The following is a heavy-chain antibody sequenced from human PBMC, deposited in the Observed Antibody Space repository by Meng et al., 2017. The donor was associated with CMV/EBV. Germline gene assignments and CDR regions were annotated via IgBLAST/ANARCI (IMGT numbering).Heavy chain of an antibody. CDR3: AKCLTSARTTNYGGNMGGYYYYGMDV. J-gene: IGHJ6*02. Sequence: GESLKISCAASGFTFSSYAMSWVRQAPGKGLEWVSAISGSGGSTYYADFVKGRFTISRDNSKNTLYLQMNSLRAEDTAVYYCAKCLTSARTTNYGGNMGGYYYYGMDVWGQGTTVTVSS. CDR2: ISGSGGST. V-gene: IGHV3-23*01. CDR1: GFTFSSYA. D-gene: IGHD4-23*01.